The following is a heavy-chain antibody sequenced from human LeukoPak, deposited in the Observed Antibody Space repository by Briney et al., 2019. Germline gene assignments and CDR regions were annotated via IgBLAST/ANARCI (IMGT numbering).Heavy chain of an antibody. Sequence: ASVTVSCKASGYTFTGYYMHWVRQAPGQGLEWMGWINPNSGGTNYAQKFQGRVTMTRDTSISTAYMELSRLRSDDTAVYYCARDLTLYCSGGSCFHDLYYFDYWGQGTLVTVSS. V-gene: IGHV1-2*02. CDR1: GYTFTGYY. D-gene: IGHD2-15*01. CDR2: INPNSGGT. CDR3: ARDLTLYCSGGSCFHDLYYFDY. J-gene: IGHJ4*02.